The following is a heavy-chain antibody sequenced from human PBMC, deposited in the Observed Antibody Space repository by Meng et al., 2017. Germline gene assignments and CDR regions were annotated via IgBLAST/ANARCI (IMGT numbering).Heavy chain of an antibody. CDR2: ISSSSSYI. CDR3: ARDRRTSDYASAFDI. V-gene: IGHV3-21*01. CDR1: GFTFSSYS. Sequence: GGSLRLSCAASGFTFSSYSMNWVLQAPGKGLEWVSSISSSSSYIYYADSVKGRFTISRDNAKNSLYLQMNSLRAEDTAVYYCARDRRTSDYASAFDIWGQGTMVTVSS. J-gene: IGHJ3*02. D-gene: IGHD4-17*01.